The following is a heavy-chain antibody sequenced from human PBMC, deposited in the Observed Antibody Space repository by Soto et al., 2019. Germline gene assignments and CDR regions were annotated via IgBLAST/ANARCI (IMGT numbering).Heavy chain of an antibody. D-gene: IGHD3-3*01. V-gene: IGHV3-23*01. CDR2: ISGSGGST. J-gene: IGHJ6*03. CDR3: AKDANYDFWSGYPPTYYYYYMDV. CDR1: GFTFSSYA. Sequence: EVQLLESGGGLVQPGGSLRLSCAASGFTFSSYAMSWVRQAPGKGLEWVPAISGSGGSTYYADSVKGRFTISRDNSKNTLYLQMNSLRAEDTAVYYCAKDANYDFWSGYPPTYYYYYMDVWGKGTTVTVSS.